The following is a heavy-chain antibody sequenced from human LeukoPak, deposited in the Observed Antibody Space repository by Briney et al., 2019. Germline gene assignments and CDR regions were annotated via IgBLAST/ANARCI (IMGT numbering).Heavy chain of an antibody. V-gene: IGHV3-30*03. CDR3: ARGHQSSDAFDI. J-gene: IGHJ3*02. CDR2: ISYDGSNK. Sequence: GGSLRLSCAASGFTFSSYSMNWVRQAPGKGLEWVAVISYDGSNKYYADSVKGRFTISRDNSKNTLYLQMNSLRAEDTAVYYCARGHQSSDAFDIWGQGTMVTVSS. CDR1: GFTFSSYS. D-gene: IGHD2-2*01.